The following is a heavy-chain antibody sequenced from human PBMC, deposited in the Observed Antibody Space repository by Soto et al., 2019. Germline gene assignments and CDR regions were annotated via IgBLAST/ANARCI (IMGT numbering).Heavy chain of an antibody. CDR1: GGSISSGGYY. V-gene: IGHV4-31*03. CDR2: IYYSGST. CDR3: ARFAQSSYYFDY. Sequence: SETLSHTCTVSGGSISSGGYYWSWIRQHPGKGLEWIGYIYYSGSTYYNPSLKSRVTISVDTSKNQFSLKLSSVTAADTAVYYCARFAQSSYYFDYWGQGTLVTVSS. D-gene: IGHD3-16*02. J-gene: IGHJ4*02.